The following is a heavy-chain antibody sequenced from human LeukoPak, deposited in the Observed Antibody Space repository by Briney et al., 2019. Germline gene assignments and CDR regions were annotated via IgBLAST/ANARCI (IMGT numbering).Heavy chain of an antibody. Sequence: GGSLRLSCAASGFTFSSYGMHWVRQAPGKGLEWVAFIRYDGSNKYYADSVKGRFTISRDNSKNTLYLQMNSLRAEDTAVYYCAKDGPEAVPAATDSFDYWGQGTLVTVSS. V-gene: IGHV3-30*02. D-gene: IGHD2-2*01. CDR1: GFTFSSYG. J-gene: IGHJ4*02. CDR2: IRYDGSNK. CDR3: AKDGPEAVPAATDSFDY.